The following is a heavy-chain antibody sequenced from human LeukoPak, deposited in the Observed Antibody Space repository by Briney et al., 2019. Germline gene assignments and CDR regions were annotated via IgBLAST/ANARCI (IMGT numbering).Heavy chain of an antibody. J-gene: IGHJ4*02. CDR1: GYTFTGYY. CDR2: INPNSGGT. Sequence: ASVKVSCKASGYTFTGYYMHWVRQAPGQGLEWMGWINPNSGGTNYAQKFQGRVTRTRDTSISTAYMELSRLRSDDTAVYYCARYSSGWYGVPYYWGQGTLVTVSS. V-gene: IGHV1-2*02. CDR3: ARYSSGWYGVPYY. D-gene: IGHD6-19*01.